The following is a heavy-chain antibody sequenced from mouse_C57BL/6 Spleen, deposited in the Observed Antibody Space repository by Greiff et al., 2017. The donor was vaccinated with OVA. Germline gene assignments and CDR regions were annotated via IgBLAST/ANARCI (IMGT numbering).Heavy chain of an antibody. V-gene: IGHV7-3*01. J-gene: IGHJ2*01. CDR3: ARYEYYFDY. CDR1: GFTFTDYY. CDR2: IRNKANGYTT. Sequence: EVQRVESGGGLVQPGGSLSLSCAASGFTFTDYYMSWVRQPPGKALEWLGFIRNKANGYTTEYSASVKGRFTISRDNSKSILYLQMNALRAEDSATYYCARYEYYFDYWGQGTTLTVSS.